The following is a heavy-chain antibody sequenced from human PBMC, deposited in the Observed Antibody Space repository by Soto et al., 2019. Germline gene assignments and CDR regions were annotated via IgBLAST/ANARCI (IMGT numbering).Heavy chain of an antibody. J-gene: IGHJ5*02. CDR3: ARDMSTT. CDR1: GYTFTSHD. Sequence: QVQLVQSGAEVKKPGASVKVSCKASGYTFTSHDINWMRQTTGQGLEWMGWMNPNSGHTNYAQNFQGRVTMTRDTSINSAYMEWTNLRSEDTAISYCARDMSTTWGQGTLVTVSS. CDR2: MNPNSGHT. D-gene: IGHD2-2*01. V-gene: IGHV1-8*01.